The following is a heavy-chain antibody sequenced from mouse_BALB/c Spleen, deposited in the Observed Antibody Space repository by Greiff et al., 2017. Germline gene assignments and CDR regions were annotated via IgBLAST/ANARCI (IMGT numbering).Heavy chain of an antibody. CDR1: GFTFSNYW. V-gene: IGHV6-6*02. J-gene: IGHJ1*01. D-gene: IGHD2-4*01. CDR3: TIYYDYDGYFDV. Sequence: EVKLVESGGGLVQPGGSMKLSCVASGFTFSNYWMNWVRQSPEKGLEWVAEIRLKSNNYATHYAESVKGRFTISRDDSKSSVYLQMNNLRAEDTGIYYCTIYYDYDGYFDVWGAGTTVTVSS. CDR2: IRLKSNNYAT.